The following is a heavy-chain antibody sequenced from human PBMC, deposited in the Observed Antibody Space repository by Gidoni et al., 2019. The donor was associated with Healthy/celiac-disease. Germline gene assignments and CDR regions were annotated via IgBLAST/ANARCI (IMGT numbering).Heavy chain of an antibody. Sequence: EVQLEESGGGLVQPGGSLRLSCAASGFTFSSYAMSWVRQAPGKGLEWVSAISGSGGSTYYADSVKGRFTISRDNSKNTLYLQMNSLRAEDTAVYYCAKDASGIATWELNGLFDYWGQGTLVTVSS. CDR3: AKDASGIATWELNGLFDY. V-gene: IGHV3-23*04. J-gene: IGHJ4*02. CDR2: ISGSGGST. D-gene: IGHD1-26*01. CDR1: GFTFSSYA.